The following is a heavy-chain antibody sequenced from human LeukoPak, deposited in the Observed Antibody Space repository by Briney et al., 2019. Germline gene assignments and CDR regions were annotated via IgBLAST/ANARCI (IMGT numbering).Heavy chain of an antibody. J-gene: IGHJ6*02. V-gene: IGHV3-23*01. CDR3: AKDISPVGIGYYYGMDV. D-gene: IGHD2-15*01. CDR2: ISGSGGST. Sequence: GGSLRLSCAASGFTFCSYAVSCVRQAPGKGLEGVSAISGSGGSTYYADSVKGRFTISRDNSKNSLYLQMNSLRAEDTAVYYCAKDISPVGIGYYYGMDVWGQGTTVTVSS. CDR1: GFTFCSYA.